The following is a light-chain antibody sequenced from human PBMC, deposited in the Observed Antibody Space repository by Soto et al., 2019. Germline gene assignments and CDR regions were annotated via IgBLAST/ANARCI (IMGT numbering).Light chain of an antibody. CDR3: QQYNNWHPGT. CDR1: QSVSSN. CDR2: GAS. Sequence: EIVMTQSPATLSVSPGERATLSCRASQSVSSNLAWYQQKPGQAPRLLIYGASTRATGIPARFSGSGSGTEFTLTISRLQSEDFAVYYCQQYNNWHPGTFGPGTKVDI. V-gene: IGKV3-15*01. J-gene: IGKJ3*01.